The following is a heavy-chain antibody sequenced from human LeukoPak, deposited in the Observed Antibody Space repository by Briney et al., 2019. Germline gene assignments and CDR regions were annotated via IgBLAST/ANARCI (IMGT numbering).Heavy chain of an antibody. V-gene: IGHV3-21*01. J-gene: IGHJ4*02. CDR2: ISSSSSYI. CDR1: GFTFSSYS. D-gene: IGHD2-2*01. CDR3: ARDDQLRPNNYDY. Sequence: GGSLRLSCTASGFTFSSYSMNWVRQAPGKGLEWVSSISSSSSYIYYADSVKGRFTISSDNAKNSLYLQMNSLRAEDTAVYYCARDDQLRPNNYDYWGQGTLVTVSS.